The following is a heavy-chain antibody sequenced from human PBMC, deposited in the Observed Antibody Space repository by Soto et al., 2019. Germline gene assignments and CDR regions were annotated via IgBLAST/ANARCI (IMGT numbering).Heavy chain of an antibody. V-gene: IGHV4-31*03. J-gene: IGHJ5*02. CDR1: GGSISSGGYY. Sequence: SETLSLTCTVSGGSISSGGYYWSWIRQHPGKGLEWIGYIYYSGSTYYNPSLKSRVTISVDTSKNQFSLKLSSVTAADTAVYYCARKRAITMVRGANNWFDPWGQGTLVTVSS. CDR3: ARKRAITMVRGANNWFDP. CDR2: IYYSGST. D-gene: IGHD3-10*01.